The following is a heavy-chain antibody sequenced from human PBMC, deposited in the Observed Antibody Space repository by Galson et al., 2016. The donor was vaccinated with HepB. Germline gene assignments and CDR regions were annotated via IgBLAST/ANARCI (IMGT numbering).Heavy chain of an antibody. CDR2: ICGGGGNT. D-gene: IGHD6-19*01. V-gene: IGHV3-NL1*01. CDR3: ARELSCVPGKGGHFGL. CDR1: GFTFSRYG. Sequence: SLRLSCAASGFTFSRYGMHWVRQAPGKGLEWVSTICGGGGNTHYADSVKGRFTVSRDNFNNTLYLQMNSLRTEDTAVYYCARELSCVPGKGGHFGLGGQGTLVSVSS. J-gene: IGHJ5*02.